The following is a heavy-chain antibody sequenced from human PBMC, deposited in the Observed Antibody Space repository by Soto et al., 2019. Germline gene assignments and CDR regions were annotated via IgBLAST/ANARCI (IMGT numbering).Heavy chain of an antibody. CDR3: AKVTRIAARLYYYYGMDV. CDR1: GFTFISYA. D-gene: IGHD6-6*01. V-gene: IGHV3-23*01. CDR2: ISGSGGST. J-gene: IGHJ6*02. Sequence: WGSLRLSCAASGFTFISYAIIWVRHSPFKGLEWVSAISGSGGSTYYADSVKGRFTISRDNSKNTLYLQMNSLRAEDTAVYYCAKVTRIAARLYYYYGMDVWGQGTTVTVSS.